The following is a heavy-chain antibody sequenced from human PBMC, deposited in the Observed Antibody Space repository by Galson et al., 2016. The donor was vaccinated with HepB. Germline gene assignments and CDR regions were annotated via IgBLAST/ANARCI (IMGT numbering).Heavy chain of an antibody. D-gene: IGHD2-2*01. J-gene: IGHJ4*02. CDR1: GASISSHY. CDR3: ATVRAGCSSTSCYFDN. V-gene: IGHV4-59*11. Sequence: SETLSLTCTVSGASISSHYWGWIRQPPGKGLEWIAYIYDSGSTNYKPSLKSRVTMSIDTSKNQFSLKLSSVTAADTAVYYCATVRAGCSSTSCYFDNWGQGTLVTVSS. CDR2: IYDSGST.